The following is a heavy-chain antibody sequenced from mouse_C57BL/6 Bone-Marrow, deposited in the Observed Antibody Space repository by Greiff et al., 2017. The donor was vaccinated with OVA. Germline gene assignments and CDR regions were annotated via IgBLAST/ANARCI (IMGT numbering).Heavy chain of an antibody. V-gene: IGHV1-58*01. J-gene: IGHJ3*01. CDR3: SLLDSSDYSWFAY. CDR1: GYTFTSYG. D-gene: IGHD3-2*02. CDR2: IYIGNGYT. Sequence: VQLQQSGAELVRPGSSVKMSCKTSGYTFTSYGINWVKQRPGQGLEWIGYIYIGNGYTEYNEKFKGKATLTSDTSSSTVYMQLSSLTSEDSAIYVCSLLDSSDYSWFAYWGQGTLVTVSA.